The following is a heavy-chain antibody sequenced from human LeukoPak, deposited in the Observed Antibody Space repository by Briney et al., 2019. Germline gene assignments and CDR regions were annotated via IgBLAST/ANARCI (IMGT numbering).Heavy chain of an antibody. V-gene: IGHV1-69*04. D-gene: IGHD5-12*01. CDR2: IILILGIA. J-gene: IGHJ6*02. CDR1: GGTFSSYA. Sequence: SVKVSCKASGGTFSSYAISWVRQAPGQGLEWMGRIILILGIANYAQKFQGRVTITADKSTSTAYMELSSLRSEDTAVYYCASKSSGYGRTTYYYYGMDVWGQGTTVTVSS. CDR3: ASKSSGYGRTTYYYYGMDV.